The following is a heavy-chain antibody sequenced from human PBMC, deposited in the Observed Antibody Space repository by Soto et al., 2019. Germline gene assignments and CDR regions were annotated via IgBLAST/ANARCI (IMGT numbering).Heavy chain of an antibody. CDR2: IWYDGSDT. J-gene: IGHJ5*02. Sequence: QEQLVQSGGGVVQPGRSLRLSCAASGFKFNSYGMHWVRQAPGKGLEWVAVIWYDGSDTSYGDSVKGRVTISRDNSKNTLYLQMSSLRVDDTAVYYCARDRFGGTEGTNWLDPWGQGALVTVSS. V-gene: IGHV3-33*01. CDR3: ARDRFGGTEGTNWLDP. CDR1: GFKFNSYG. D-gene: IGHD3-10*01.